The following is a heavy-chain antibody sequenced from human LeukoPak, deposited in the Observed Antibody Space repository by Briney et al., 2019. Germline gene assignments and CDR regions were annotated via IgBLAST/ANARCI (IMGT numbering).Heavy chain of an antibody. CDR1: GGSISTSNYY. Sequence: SETLSLTCTVSGGSISTSNYYWGWIRQPPGKGLEWIGEIYHSGSTNYNPSLKSRVTISVDKSKNQFSLKLSSVTAADTAVYYCARDPHHSSSWYGPPDYWGQGTLVTVSS. CDR2: IYHSGST. J-gene: IGHJ4*02. D-gene: IGHD6-13*01. CDR3: ARDPHHSSSWYGPPDY. V-gene: IGHV4-39*07.